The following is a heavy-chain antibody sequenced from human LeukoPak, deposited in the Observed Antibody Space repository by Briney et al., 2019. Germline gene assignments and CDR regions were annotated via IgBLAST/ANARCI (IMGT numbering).Heavy chain of an antibody. CDR1: GFTVSSNY. CDR3: ARYWRGGVREASEHP. V-gene: IGHV3-53*04. CDR2: IYSGGST. J-gene: IGHJ5*02. Sequence: GGSLRLSCAASGFTVSSNYMSWVRQAPGKGLEWVSVIYSGGSTYYADSVKGRFTISRHNSKNTLYLQMNSLRAEDTAVYYCARYWRGGVREASEHPWGQGTLVTVSS. D-gene: IGHD3-10*01.